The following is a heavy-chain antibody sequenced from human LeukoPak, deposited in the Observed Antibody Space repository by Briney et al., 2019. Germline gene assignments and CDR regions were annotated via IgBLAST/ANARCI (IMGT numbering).Heavy chain of an antibody. J-gene: IGHJ5*02. D-gene: IGHD1-26*01. V-gene: IGHV1-18*01. CDR1: GYTFTSYG. Sequence: ASVKVSCKASGYTFTSYGISWVRQAPGQGLEGMGWISAYNGNTNYAQKLQGRVTMTTDTSTSKAYMKLRSLRSDDTAVYSCARLEGAPAWSSFDPWGQGTLVTVSS. CDR3: ARLEGAPAWSSFDP. CDR2: ISAYNGNT.